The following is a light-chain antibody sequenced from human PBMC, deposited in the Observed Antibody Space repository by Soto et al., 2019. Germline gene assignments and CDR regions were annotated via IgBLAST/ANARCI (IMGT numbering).Light chain of an antibody. CDR3: QQYISSPLT. CDR2: DAS. Sequence: EIVLTQSPGTLSFSPGERATLSCRSSHSISSNYVAWYQQKPGQAPRLLIYDASSRATGIPDRFSGSGSGTDFTLTIRRLEPEDFAVYYCQQYISSPLTFGQGTKVDIK. V-gene: IGKV3-20*01. CDR1: HSISSNY. J-gene: IGKJ1*01.